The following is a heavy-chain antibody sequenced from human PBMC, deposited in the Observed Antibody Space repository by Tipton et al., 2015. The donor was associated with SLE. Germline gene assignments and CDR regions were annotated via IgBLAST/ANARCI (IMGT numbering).Heavy chain of an antibody. V-gene: IGHV3-74*01. D-gene: IGHD5-18*01. Sequence: SLRLSCAASGFTFSVYWMHWVRQAPGKGLVWVSRINGDGTMTNYADSVKGQFTISRDNAKNALYLQMNNLKVDDTAVYYCTTVPGNSYGYSVDYWSQGTLVTVSS. J-gene: IGHJ4*02. CDR2: INGDGTMT. CDR1: GFTFSVYW. CDR3: TTVPGNSYGYSVDY.